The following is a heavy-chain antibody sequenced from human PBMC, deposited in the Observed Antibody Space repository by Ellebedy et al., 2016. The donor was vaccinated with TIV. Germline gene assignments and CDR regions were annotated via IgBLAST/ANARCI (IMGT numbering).Heavy chain of an antibody. D-gene: IGHD2-2*01. CDR1: GYTLTELS. V-gene: IGHV1-24*01. CDR2: FDPEDGET. Sequence: AASVKVSCKVSGYTLTELSMHWVRQAPGKGLEWMGGFDPEDGETIYAQKFQGRVTMTEDTSTDTAYMELRSLRSEDTVVYYCATGTDIVVVPAAMRRACYYYYGMYVWGQGTTVTVSS. CDR3: ATGTDIVVVPAAMRRACYYYYGMYV. J-gene: IGHJ6*02.